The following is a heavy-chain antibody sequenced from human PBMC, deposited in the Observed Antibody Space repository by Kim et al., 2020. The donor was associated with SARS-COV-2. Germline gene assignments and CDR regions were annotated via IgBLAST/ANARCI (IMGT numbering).Heavy chain of an antibody. D-gene: IGHD6-19*01. CDR1: VFTFSSYA. CDR3: VKNVYSRGWYDY. Sequence: GGSLRLSCSASVFTFSSYAMHWVRQAPGKGLKYVSAISSNGGSTYYADSVKGRFTISRDNSKNTLYLQMSSRIAEDTAVYYCVKNVYSRGWYDYWGQGTL. J-gene: IGHJ4*02. V-gene: IGHV3-64D*09. CDR2: ISSNGGST.